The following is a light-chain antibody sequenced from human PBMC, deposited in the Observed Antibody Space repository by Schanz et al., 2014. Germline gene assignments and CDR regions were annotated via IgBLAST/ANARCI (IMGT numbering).Light chain of an antibody. J-gene: IGLJ3*02. CDR2: SNN. V-gene: IGLV1-40*01. CDR3: QSYDSSLSEWV. Sequence: QSVLTQPPSVSGAPGQRVTISCTGSSSNIGAGFDVHWYQRLPGTAPTLLIYSNNNRPSGVPDRFSGSRSGTSASLAITGLQAEDETDYFCQSYDSSLSEWVFGGGTQLTVL. CDR1: SSNIGAGFD.